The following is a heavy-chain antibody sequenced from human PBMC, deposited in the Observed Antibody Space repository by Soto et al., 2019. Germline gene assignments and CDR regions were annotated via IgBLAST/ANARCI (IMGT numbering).Heavy chain of an antibody. V-gene: IGHV3-11*01. CDR2: ITFSGNTV. J-gene: IGHJ6*02. CDR3: ARVSWREKYGMDV. CDR1: GFTFSYSY. Sequence: PGGSLRVSCAASGFTFSYSYMSWIRQSPGKGLEWISYITFSGNTVYYADSLKGRFTISRDNAKNSLYLQMNRLRAEDTAVYYCARVSWREKYGMDVWGQGTTVTVSS.